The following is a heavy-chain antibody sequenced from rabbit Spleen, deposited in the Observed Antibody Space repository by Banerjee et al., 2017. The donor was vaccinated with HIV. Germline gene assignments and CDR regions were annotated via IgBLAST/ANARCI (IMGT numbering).Heavy chain of an antibody. Sequence: EQLEESGGGLVKPEGSLTLTCKASGVSLNDKDVMCWVRQAPGKGLEWIACINIVTGKSVYASWAKGRFTISKTSSTTVTLQMTGLTVADTATYFCARWPDGGGRFDLWGPGTLVTVS. V-gene: IGHV1S45*01. CDR1: GVSLNDKDV. CDR2: INIVTGKS. D-gene: IGHD2-1*01. CDR3: ARWPDGGGRFDL. J-gene: IGHJ4*01.